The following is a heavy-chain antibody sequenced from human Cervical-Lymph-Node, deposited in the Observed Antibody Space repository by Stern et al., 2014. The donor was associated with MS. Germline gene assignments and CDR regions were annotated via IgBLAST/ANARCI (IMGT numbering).Heavy chain of an antibody. J-gene: IGHJ6*02. CDR1: GYTFNTYA. Sequence: QVQLVQSGAEVKKLGASVNVSCKASGYTFNTYAIHWVRQAPGQGLEWMGYINAGNGNTKYSQKFQGRVTITRDTSASTGYIEPSSLRSEDSAVYYCATPFSHSFRYGMHVWGQGTTVTVFS. D-gene: IGHD2/OR15-2a*01. V-gene: IGHV1-3*01. CDR2: INAGNGNT. CDR3: ATPFSHSFRYGMHV.